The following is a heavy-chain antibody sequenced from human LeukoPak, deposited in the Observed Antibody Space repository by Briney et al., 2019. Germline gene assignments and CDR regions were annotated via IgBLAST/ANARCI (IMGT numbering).Heavy chain of an antibody. D-gene: IGHD3-9*01. V-gene: IGHV3-48*03. Sequence: GGSLRLSCAASGFTFSSYEMNWVRQAPGKGLEWVSYNSSSGSTIYYADSVKGRFTISRDNAKNSLYLQMNSLRAEDTAVYYCAISYITISGIDYWGQGTLVTVSS. CDR3: AISYITISGIDY. CDR1: GFTFSSYE. J-gene: IGHJ4*02. CDR2: NSSSGSTI.